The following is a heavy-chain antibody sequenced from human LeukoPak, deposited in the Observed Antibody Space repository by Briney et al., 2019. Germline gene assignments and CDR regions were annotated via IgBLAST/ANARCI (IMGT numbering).Heavy chain of an antibody. Sequence: PSETLTLILTGSGGSISSDYCSSIPHRPVEALAITGYIYYSVSTIYNPSLKSRVTISVDPSKIQFSLKLSSVTAADTAVYYCARHGSSWYEKDYFDYWGQGTLVTVSS. D-gene: IGHD6-13*01. CDR1: GGSISSDY. CDR3: ARHGSSWYEKDYFDY. CDR2: IYYSVST. J-gene: IGHJ4*02. V-gene: IGHV4-59*08.